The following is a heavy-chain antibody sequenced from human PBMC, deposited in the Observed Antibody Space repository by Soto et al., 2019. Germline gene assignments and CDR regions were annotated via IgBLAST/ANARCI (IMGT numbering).Heavy chain of an antibody. CDR3: ARDGSRSYYYYGMDV. CDR2: IYYSGST. CDR1: GGSISSGDYY. J-gene: IGHJ6*02. Sequence: SETLSLTCSVSGGSISSGDYYWNWIRQPPGKGLEWIGHIYYSGSTYYNSSLKSRVTISVDTSKNQFSLKLSSVTAADTAVYYCARDGSRSYYYYGMDVWGQGTTVTVSS. V-gene: IGHV4-30-4*01.